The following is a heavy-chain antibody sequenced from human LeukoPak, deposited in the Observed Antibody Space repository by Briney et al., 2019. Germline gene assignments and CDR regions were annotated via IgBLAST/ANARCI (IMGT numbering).Heavy chain of an antibody. CDR2: IWYDGSNK. J-gene: IGHJ6*02. V-gene: IGHV3-33*01. Sequence: GGSLRLSCAASGSTFNSYCMHWVRQAPGKGLEWVAVIWYDGSNKYYADSVKGRFTISRDNSKDTLYLQMNSLRAEDTAVYYCARELSSVPGTYYYGMDVWGQGTTVTVSS. CDR1: GSTFNSYC. CDR3: ARELSSVPGTYYYGMDV. D-gene: IGHD1-7*01.